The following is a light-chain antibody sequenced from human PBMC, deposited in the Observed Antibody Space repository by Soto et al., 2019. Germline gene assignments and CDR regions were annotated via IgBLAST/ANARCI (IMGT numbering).Light chain of an antibody. CDR3: QQFFMTPYT. J-gene: IGKJ2*01. CDR1: QSVLYSSNNKNY. V-gene: IGKV4-1*01. CDR2: WAS. Sequence: IVMTQSPDSLAVSLGERATIDCKSSQSVLYSSNNKNYLAWYQQKPRQPPRLLIYWASTRESGVPDRFSGSGSGTDFTLTITNLQADDVAVYYCQQFFMTPYTFGQGTKLEIK.